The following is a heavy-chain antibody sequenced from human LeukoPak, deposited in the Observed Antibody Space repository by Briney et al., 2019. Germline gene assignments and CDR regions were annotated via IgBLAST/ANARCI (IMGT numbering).Heavy chain of an antibody. J-gene: IGHJ5*02. V-gene: IGHV1-18*01. Sequence: ASVKVSCKASGYTFTNYIISWVRQAPGQGLEWMGWISAYNGNTNYAQKLQGRVAMTTDTSTATAYMELRSLRSDDTAVYYCARGGNYFRFDPWGQGTLVTVSS. CDR2: ISAYNGNT. CDR1: GYTFTNYI. CDR3: ARGGNYFRFDP. D-gene: IGHD1-26*01.